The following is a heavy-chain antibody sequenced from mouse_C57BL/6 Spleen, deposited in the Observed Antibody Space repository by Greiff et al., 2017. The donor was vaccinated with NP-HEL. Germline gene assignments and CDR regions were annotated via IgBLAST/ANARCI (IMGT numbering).Heavy chain of an antibody. D-gene: IGHD2-3*01. CDR3: ARGADTYDVYLYWYFDV. CDR2: INPYNGGT. V-gene: IGHV1-19*01. CDR1: GYTFTDYY. Sequence: VQLQQSGPVLVKPGASVKMSCKASGYTFTDYYMNWVKQSHGKSLEWIGVINPYNGGTSYNQKFKGKATLTVDKSSSTAYMELNSLTSEDSAVYYCARGADTYDVYLYWYFDVWGTGTTVTVSS. J-gene: IGHJ1*03.